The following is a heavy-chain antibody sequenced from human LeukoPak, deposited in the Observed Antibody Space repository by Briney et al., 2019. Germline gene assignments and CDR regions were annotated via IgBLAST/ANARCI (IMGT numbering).Heavy chain of an antibody. D-gene: IGHD4-23*01. CDR3: AGGVNYFDY. J-gene: IGHJ4*02. Sequence: PGGSLRLSCAASGFTLSSYWMSWVRQAPGKGLEWVANINQDGSEKYYVDSVKGRFTISRDNAKNSRYLQMNSLRAEDTAVYYCAGGVNYFDYWGQGTLVTVSS. CDR1: GFTLSSYW. CDR2: INQDGSEK. V-gene: IGHV3-7*04.